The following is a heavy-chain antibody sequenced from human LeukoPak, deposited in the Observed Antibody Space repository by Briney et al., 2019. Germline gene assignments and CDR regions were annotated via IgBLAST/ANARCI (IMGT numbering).Heavy chain of an antibody. V-gene: IGHV4-39*07. CDR3: ARDWDRYSSMFNWFDP. CDR2: IYYSGST. CDR1: GGSISSSSYY. D-gene: IGHD6-13*01. Sequence: PSETLSLTCTVSGGSISSSSYYWGWIRQPPVKGLEWIGSIYYSGSTYYNPSLKSRVTISVDTSKNQFSLKLSSVTAADTAVYYCARDWDRYSSMFNWFDPWGQGTLVTVSS. J-gene: IGHJ5*02.